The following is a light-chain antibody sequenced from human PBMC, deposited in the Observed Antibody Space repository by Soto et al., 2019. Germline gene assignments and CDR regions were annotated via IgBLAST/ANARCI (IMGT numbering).Light chain of an antibody. CDR1: QSISTW. V-gene: IGKV1-5*03. Sequence: DIQMTQSPSTLSVSVGDRVTITCRASQSISTWLAWYQQKPGKAPNLLIYKASTLEPGVPSRFSGSGSGTEFTLTISSLQPDDFATYYCQQYHSYSFTFGPGTKVDFK. CDR2: KAS. J-gene: IGKJ3*01. CDR3: QQYHSYSFT.